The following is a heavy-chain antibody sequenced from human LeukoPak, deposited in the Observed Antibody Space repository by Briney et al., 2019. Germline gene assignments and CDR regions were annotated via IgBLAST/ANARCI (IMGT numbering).Heavy chain of an antibody. D-gene: IGHD6-19*01. CDR3: ARGGWYEDY. CDR2: IYYSGST. J-gene: IGHJ4*02. CDR1: GGSMTSHY. Sequence: SETLSLTCTVSGGSMTSHYWSWFQQPPGKGLEWIGYIYYSGSTNYNPSLKSRVTISVDRSKNQFSLKLSSVTAADTAVYYCARGGWYEDYWGQGTLVTVSS. V-gene: IGHV4-59*11.